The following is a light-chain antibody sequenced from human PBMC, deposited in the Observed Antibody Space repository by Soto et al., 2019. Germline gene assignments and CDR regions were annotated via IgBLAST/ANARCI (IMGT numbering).Light chain of an antibody. J-gene: IGKJ1*01. CDR3: QQSHAARS. V-gene: IGKV1-39*01. CDR1: QSIYSF. Sequence: DIQMTQSPSSLSASVGDRVTITCRASQSIYSFLHCYQQKPGKAPKLLIYAASTLQSGVPSRFSGSGSGTDFTLSISSLQPDDFATYYCQQSHAARSFGQGTKVEMK. CDR2: AAS.